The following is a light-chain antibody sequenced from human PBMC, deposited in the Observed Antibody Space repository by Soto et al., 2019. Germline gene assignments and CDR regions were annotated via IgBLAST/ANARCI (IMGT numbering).Light chain of an antibody. CDR3: QQYESYSPLT. Sequence: DIQMTQSPSSLSASVGDRVTITCRASQGISTYLNWYQQKPGKAPKLLIYDAYSLESGVPSRFSGRRSGTEFTLTIAGLQPEDFATYYCQQYESYSPLTFGGGTKVDIK. CDR2: DAY. J-gene: IGKJ4*01. CDR1: QGISTY. V-gene: IGKV1-5*01.